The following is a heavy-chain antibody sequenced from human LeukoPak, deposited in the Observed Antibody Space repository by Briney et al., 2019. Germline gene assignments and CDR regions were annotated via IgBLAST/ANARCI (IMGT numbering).Heavy chain of an antibody. CDR2: IIPIFGIA. CDR3: ARAPYGDAPGWFDP. D-gene: IGHD4-17*01. CDR1: GGTFSSYA. V-gene: IGHV1-69*04. J-gene: IGHJ5*02. Sequence: SVKVSCKASGGTFSSYAITWVRQAPGQGLEWMGRIIPIFGIANYAQKFQGRVTITADKSTSTAYMELSSLRSEDTAVYYCARAPYGDAPGWFDPWGQGTLVTVSS.